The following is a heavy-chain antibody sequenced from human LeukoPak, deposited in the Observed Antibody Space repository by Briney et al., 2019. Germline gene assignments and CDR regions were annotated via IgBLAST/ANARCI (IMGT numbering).Heavy chain of an antibody. CDR1: GFAFSDFA. J-gene: IGHJ4*02. V-gene: IGHV3-23*01. CDR3: ARHRNFGANFAIDY. CDR2: VTNSGNTT. D-gene: IGHD4/OR15-4a*01. Sequence: RGSLRLSCAASGFAFSDFAMSWVRQAPGKGLEWVSAVTNSGNTTYYADSAKGRFTISKDNAKSTLHLQLNSLRAEDTAIYFCARHRNFGANFAIDYWGQGTLVTVSS.